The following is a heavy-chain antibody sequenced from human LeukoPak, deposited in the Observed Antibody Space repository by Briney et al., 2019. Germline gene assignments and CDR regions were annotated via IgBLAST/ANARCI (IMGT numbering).Heavy chain of an antibody. V-gene: IGHV4-59*01. CDR1: GGSISGYS. J-gene: IGHJ5*02. D-gene: IGHD3-10*01. CDR2: FHNSRTT. CDR3: ARGHLGLSP. Sequence: SETLSPTCTVSGGSISGYSWTWIRQPPGQGLEWIGYFHNSRTTSYNPSLTGRVIISVDTAMDQISLKLNSVTAADTAVYYCARGHLGLSPWGQGTLVTVSS.